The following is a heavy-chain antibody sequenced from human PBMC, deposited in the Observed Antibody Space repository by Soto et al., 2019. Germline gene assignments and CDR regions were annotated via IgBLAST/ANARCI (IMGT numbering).Heavy chain of an antibody. V-gene: IGHV1-8*01. CDR1: GYTFTSYD. CDR2: MNPNSGNT. CDR3: ARQPLYAGHYYYYYMDV. Sequence: QVQLVQSGAEVKKPGASVKVSCKASGYTFTSYDINWVRQATGQGLEWMGWMNPNSGNTGYAQKFQGRVTMTRNTSISTAYMELCSLRSEDTAVYYCARQPLYAGHYYYYYMDVWGKGTTVTVSS. J-gene: IGHJ6*03. D-gene: IGHD2-8*01.